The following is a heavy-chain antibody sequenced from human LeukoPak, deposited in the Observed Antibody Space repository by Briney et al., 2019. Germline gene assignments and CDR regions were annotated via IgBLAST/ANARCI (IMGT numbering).Heavy chain of an antibody. Sequence: GGSLRLSCAASGFTFSSYAMHWVRQAPGKGLEWVAVISYDGSNKYYADSVKGRFTISRDNSKNTLYLQMNSLRAEDTAVYYCARGGYLFDYWGQGTLVTVSS. V-gene: IGHV3-30-3*01. CDR3: ARGGYLFDY. D-gene: IGHD5-18*01. CDR2: ISYDGSNK. J-gene: IGHJ4*02. CDR1: GFTFSSYA.